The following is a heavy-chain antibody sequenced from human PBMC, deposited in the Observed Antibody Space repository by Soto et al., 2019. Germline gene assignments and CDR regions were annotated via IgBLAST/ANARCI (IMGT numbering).Heavy chain of an antibody. D-gene: IGHD3-16*01. CDR1: GGSFGSSA. J-gene: IGHJ3*01. V-gene: IGHV1-69*01. CDR2: FIPVFDKA. Sequence: QVQLVQSGADVKKPGSSVKVSCKTSGGSFGSSAISWVRQAPAQGLEWMGEFIPVFDKANYAQNFQGSLTITADELTGTVFMEVSSRRSEDTAVYFCARLRRDWGDAFDLWGLGTFVTVSS. CDR3: ARLRRDWGDAFDL.